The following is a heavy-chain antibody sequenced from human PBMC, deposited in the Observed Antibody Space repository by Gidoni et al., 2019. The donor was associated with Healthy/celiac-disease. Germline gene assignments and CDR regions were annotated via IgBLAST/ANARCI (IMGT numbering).Heavy chain of an antibody. J-gene: IGHJ5*02. D-gene: IGHD3-3*01. CDR3: ARGADFWSGYFTTPWFDP. CDR2: ISSSGSTI. V-gene: IGHV3-11*01. CDR1: GFTFCDYH. Sequence: QVQLVESGGALVKPGGSLRLSCASSGFTFCDYHMSWIRQAPGKGLEWVSYISSSGSTIYYADSVKGRFTISRDNAKNSLYLQMNSLRAEDTAVYYCARGADFWSGYFTTPWFDPWGQGTLVTVSS.